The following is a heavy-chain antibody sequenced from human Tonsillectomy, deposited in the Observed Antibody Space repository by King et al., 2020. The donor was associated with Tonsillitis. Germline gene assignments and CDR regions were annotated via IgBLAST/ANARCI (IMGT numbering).Heavy chain of an antibody. CDR1: GFSLSTSGVN. D-gene: IGHD5-24*01. J-gene: IGHJ4*02. Sequence: ITLKESGPTLVKPTQTLTLTCTFSGFSLSTSGVNVGWIRQPPGKALEWLALIYWNDDKRYSPSLKRRLTITKDTSKNQVVLTMTNMDTVDTATYYCAQREMATMGFDYWGQGTLVTVSS. CDR2: IYWNDDK. V-gene: IGHV2-5*01. CDR3: AQREMATMGFDY.